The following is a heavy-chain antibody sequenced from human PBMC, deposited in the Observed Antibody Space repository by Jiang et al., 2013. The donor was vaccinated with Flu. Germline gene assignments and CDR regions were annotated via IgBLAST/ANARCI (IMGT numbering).Heavy chain of an antibody. CDR3: ARKPDLFSGYFDL. J-gene: IGHJ2*01. Sequence: QLLESGGGLVQPGDSLRLSCVASGFTVSSNYMTWVRQAPGKGLEWVSVIYVGDNTDYADSVKGRFTISRHDSKNTVYLQMNGLRPEDTGVYYCARKPDLFSGYFDLWGRGTLVTVSS. CDR1: GFTVSSNY. CDR2: IYVGDNT. D-gene: IGHD3-10*01. V-gene: IGHV3-53*04.